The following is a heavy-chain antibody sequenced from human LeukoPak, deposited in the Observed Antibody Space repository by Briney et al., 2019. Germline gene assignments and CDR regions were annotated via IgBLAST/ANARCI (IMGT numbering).Heavy chain of an antibody. Sequence: SETLSLTCTVSGGPISSGGYYWSWIRQHPGKGLEWIGYIYYSGSTYYNPSLKSRVTISVDTSKNQFSLKLSSVTAADTAVYYCARGNDYEYFDYWGQGTLVTVSS. CDR3: ARGNDYEYFDY. CDR2: IYYSGST. D-gene: IGHD4-17*01. V-gene: IGHV4-31*03. J-gene: IGHJ4*02. CDR1: GGPISSGGYY.